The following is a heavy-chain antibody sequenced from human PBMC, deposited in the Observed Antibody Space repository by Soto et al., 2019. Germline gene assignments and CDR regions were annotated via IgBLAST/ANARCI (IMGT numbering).Heavy chain of an antibody. Sequence: EVQLVQSGAEVKKPGESLKISCKGSGYSFTSYWIGWVRQMPGKGLEWMGIIYPGDSETRYSPSFQGQVTISADKSIDTAYLQWTSLKASDTAMYYCARLAYYYDSSGYPHYFDYWGQGTLVTVSS. CDR1: GYSFTSYW. CDR2: IYPGDSET. J-gene: IGHJ4*02. D-gene: IGHD3-22*01. CDR3: ARLAYYYDSSGYPHYFDY. V-gene: IGHV5-51*01.